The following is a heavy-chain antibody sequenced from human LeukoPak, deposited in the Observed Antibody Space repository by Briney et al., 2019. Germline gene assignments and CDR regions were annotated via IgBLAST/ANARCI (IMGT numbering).Heavy chain of an antibody. CDR3: ARGILWFGDLGYFDY. CDR1: GGSISSYY. D-gene: IGHD3-10*01. J-gene: IGHJ4*02. Sequence: SETLSLTCTVPGGSISSYYWSWIRQPPGKGLEWIGYMFYSGSDKYNPSLKSRVTISVDMSNNQFSMKLSSVTAADTAVYYCARGILWFGDLGYFDYWGQGTLVTVSP. CDR2: MFYSGSD. V-gene: IGHV4-59*01.